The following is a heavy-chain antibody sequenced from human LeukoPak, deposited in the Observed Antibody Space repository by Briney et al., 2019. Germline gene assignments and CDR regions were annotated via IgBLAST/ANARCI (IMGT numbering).Heavy chain of an antibody. V-gene: IGHV3-7*01. Sequence: GGSLRLSCAASGFAFSTYWMTWVRQAPGKGLEWVANINQDGSGTYYVDSVTGRFTISRDNAKSSLYLQVNSLRAEDSAVYYCGKGDPVSGVYWGRGTLVTVSS. D-gene: IGHD3-16*01. CDR3: GKGDPVSGVY. J-gene: IGHJ4*02. CDR1: GFAFSTYW. CDR2: INQDGSGT.